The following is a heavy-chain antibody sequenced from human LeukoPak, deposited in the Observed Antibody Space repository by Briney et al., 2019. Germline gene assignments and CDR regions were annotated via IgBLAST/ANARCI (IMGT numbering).Heavy chain of an antibody. J-gene: IGHJ4*02. D-gene: IGHD6-19*01. V-gene: IGHV3-30*04. CDR2: ISYDGSNK. CDR1: GFTFSSYA. CDR3: ARQGSSGWSGNFDY. Sequence: GGSLRLSCAASGFTFSSYAMHWVRQAPGKGLEWVAVISYDGSNKYYADSVKGRFTISRDNSKNTLYLQMNSLRAEDTAVYYCARQGSSGWSGNFDYWGQGTLVTVSS.